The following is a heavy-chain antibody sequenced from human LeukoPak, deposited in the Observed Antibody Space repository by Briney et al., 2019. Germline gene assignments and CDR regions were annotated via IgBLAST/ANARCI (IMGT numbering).Heavy chain of an antibody. Sequence: GRSLRLSCAASGFTFSSYGMHWVRQAPGKGLEWVAVIWNDGSNKFYADSVKGRFTISRDNSKNTLFLQMNSLRAEDAGVYKWARGGTVCRVCYKDYGIDFWGQGTTVTVSS. CDR2: IWNDGSNK. J-gene: IGHJ6*02. CDR3: ARGGTVCRVCYKDYGIDF. CDR1: GFTFSSYG. D-gene: IGHD2-2*02. V-gene: IGHV3-33*01.